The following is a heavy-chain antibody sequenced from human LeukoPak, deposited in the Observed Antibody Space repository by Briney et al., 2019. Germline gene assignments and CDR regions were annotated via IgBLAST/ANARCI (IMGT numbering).Heavy chain of an antibody. J-gene: IGHJ3*02. D-gene: IGHD3-10*01. CDR2: IYSGGTT. CDR1: GFTARSNF. V-gene: IGHV3-66*01. CDR3: ARGRLSSAGAFDI. Sequence: GGSLRLSCAASGFTARSNFMSWVRQPPGKGLEWVSVIYSGGTTYYADSVKGRFTISRDNSKNTLYLQLNSLRAEDTAVYYCARGRLSSAGAFDIWGQGTMVTVSS.